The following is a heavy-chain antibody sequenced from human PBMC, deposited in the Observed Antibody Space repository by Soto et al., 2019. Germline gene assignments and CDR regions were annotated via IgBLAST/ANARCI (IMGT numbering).Heavy chain of an antibody. Sequence: LRLSCAASGFTFSDYYMSWIRQAPGKGLEWVSYISSSGSTIYYADSVKGRFTISRDNAKNSLYLQMNSLRAEDTAVYYCALDCWKYEGLDYWGQGTLVTVSS. D-gene: IGHD1-7*01. CDR3: ALDCWKYEGLDY. J-gene: IGHJ4*02. CDR2: ISSSGSTI. CDR1: GFTFSDYY. V-gene: IGHV3-11*01.